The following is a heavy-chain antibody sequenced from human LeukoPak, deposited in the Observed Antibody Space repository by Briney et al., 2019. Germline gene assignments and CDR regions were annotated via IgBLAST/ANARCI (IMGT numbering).Heavy chain of an antibody. J-gene: IGHJ5*02. CDR2: INPNSGGT. Sequence: ASVPLSCNASGYTFTGYYMHWVRQAPGQGLEWMGWINPNSGGTNYAQKFQGRVTMTRDTSISTAYMELSRLRSDDTAVYYCARGGVTGTTLSFDPWGQGTLVTVSS. CDR3: ARGGVTGTTLSFDP. CDR1: GYTFTGYY. V-gene: IGHV1-2*02. D-gene: IGHD1-7*01.